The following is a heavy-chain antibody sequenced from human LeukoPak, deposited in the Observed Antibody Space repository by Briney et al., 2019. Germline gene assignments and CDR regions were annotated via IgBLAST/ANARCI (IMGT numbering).Heavy chain of an antibody. J-gene: IGHJ5*02. D-gene: IGHD4-17*01. Sequence: ASVKVSCKASGYTFTSYGISWVRQAPGQGLEWMGWISAYNGNTNYAQKLQGRVTMTTDTSTSTAYMELRSLRSDDTAVYYCARAPSTRLTWGPMTTVTPRFDPWGQGTLVTVSS. V-gene: IGHV1-18*01. CDR2: ISAYNGNT. CDR1: GYTFTSYG. CDR3: ARAPSTRLTWGPMTTVTPRFDP.